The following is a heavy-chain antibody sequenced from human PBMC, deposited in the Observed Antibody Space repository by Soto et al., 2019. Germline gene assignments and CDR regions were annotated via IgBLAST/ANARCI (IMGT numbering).Heavy chain of an antibody. CDR2: ITGDGSEE. CDR3: AAGFPPDY. Sequence: EVQLVESGGVLVQPGGSLKVSCAASGFTFSSSWMNWVRQAPGKGLEWVANITGDGSEEYYVDSVRGRFTISRDNANSSRSLQMNSLRDEYTAVYYCAAGFPPDYWGQGNLVTVSS. CDR1: GFTFSSSW. J-gene: IGHJ4*02. D-gene: IGHD3-10*01. V-gene: IGHV3-7*01.